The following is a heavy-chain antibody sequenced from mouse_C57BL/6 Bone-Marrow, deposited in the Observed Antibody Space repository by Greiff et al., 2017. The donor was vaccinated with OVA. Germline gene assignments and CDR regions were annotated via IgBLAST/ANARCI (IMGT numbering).Heavy chain of an antibody. Sequence: VQLKESGPELVKPGASVKISCKASGYSFTGYYMNWVKQSPEKSLEWIGEINPSTGGTTYNQKFKAKATLTVDKSSSTAYMQLKSLTSEDSAVYYCARLGWLLLWFAYWGQGTLVTVSA. CDR2: INPSTGGT. D-gene: IGHD2-3*01. CDR3: ARLGWLLLWFAY. CDR1: GYSFTGYY. J-gene: IGHJ3*01. V-gene: IGHV1-42*01.